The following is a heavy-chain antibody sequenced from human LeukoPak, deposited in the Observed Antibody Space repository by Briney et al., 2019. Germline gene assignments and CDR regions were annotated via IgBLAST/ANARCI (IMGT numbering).Heavy chain of an antibody. Sequence: QSGGSLRLSCSASGFTFSSYAMHWVRQAPGKGLEYVSAISSNGGSTYYADSVKGRFTISRDSSKNTLYLQMSSLRAEDTAVYYCVKDRVSISSSGYFDYWGQGTLVTVSS. CDR3: VKDRVSISSSGYFDY. V-gene: IGHV3-64D*06. CDR2: ISSNGGST. D-gene: IGHD6-13*01. J-gene: IGHJ4*02. CDR1: GFTFSSYA.